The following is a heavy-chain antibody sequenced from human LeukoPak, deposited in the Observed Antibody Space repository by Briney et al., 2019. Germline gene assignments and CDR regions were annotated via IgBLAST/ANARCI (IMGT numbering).Heavy chain of an antibody. CDR2: INHSGST. CDR1: GGSFSGYY. Sequence: SETLSLTCAVYGGSFSGYYWSWIRQPPGKGLEWIGEINHSGSTNYNPSLKSRVTISVDTSKNQFSLKLSSVTAADTAVYYCARSPDYYDRSGYYCDYWGQGTLVTVSS. CDR3: ARSPDYYDRSGYYCDY. V-gene: IGHV4-34*01. J-gene: IGHJ4*02. D-gene: IGHD3-22*01.